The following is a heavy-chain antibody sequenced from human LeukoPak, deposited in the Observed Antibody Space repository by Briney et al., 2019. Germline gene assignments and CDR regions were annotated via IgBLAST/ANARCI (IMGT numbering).Heavy chain of an antibody. D-gene: IGHD3-22*01. CDR2: ISAYNGNT. Sequence: GASVKVSCKTSGYIFTNYDINWVRQATGHGLEWMGWISAYNGNTNYAQKLQGRVTMTTDTSTSTAYMELRSLRSDDTAVYYCARVYYDSSGYKNWFDPWGQGTLVTVSS. V-gene: IGHV1-18*01. CDR3: ARVYYDSSGYKNWFDP. CDR1: GYIFTNYD. J-gene: IGHJ5*02.